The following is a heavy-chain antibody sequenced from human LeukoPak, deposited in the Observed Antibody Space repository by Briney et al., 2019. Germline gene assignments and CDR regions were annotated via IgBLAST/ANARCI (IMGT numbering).Heavy chain of an antibody. CDR1: GGTFSSYA. CDR2: IIPILGIA. CDR3: ARGWGSSWQFDY. Sequence: SVKVSCKASGGTFSSYAISWVRQAPGQGLEWMGRIIPILGIANYAQKFQGRVTITRNTSISTAYMELSGLRSEDTAVYYCARGWGSSWQFDYWGQGTLVTVSS. D-gene: IGHD6-13*01. V-gene: IGHV1-69*04. J-gene: IGHJ4*02.